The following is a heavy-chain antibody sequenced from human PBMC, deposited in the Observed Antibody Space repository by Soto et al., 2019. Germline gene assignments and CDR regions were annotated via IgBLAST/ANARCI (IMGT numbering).Heavy chain of an antibody. CDR2: INHSGST. V-gene: IGHV4-34*01. D-gene: IGHD3-10*01. J-gene: IGHJ5*02. CDR3: ARGGGMNYYGSGSRAWFDP. CDR1: GGSFSGYY. Sequence: PLETLSLTCAVYGGSFSGYYWSWIRQPPGKGLEWIGEINHSGSTNYNPSLKSRVTISVDTSKNQFSLKLSSVTAADTAVYYCARGGGMNYYGSGSRAWFDPWGQGTLVT.